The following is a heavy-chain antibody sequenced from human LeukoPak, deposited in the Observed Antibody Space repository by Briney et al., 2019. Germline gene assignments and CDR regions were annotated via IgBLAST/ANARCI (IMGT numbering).Heavy chain of an antibody. J-gene: IGHJ4*02. CDR2: IYYSGST. Sequence: SETLSLTCTVSGGSISSNSYYWGWIRQPPGKGLKWIGSIYYSGSTYYNPSLKSRVTISVDTSKNQFSLKLNSVTAADTAVYYCAVEDFGDYDWGQGTLVTASS. V-gene: IGHV4-39*01. CDR1: GGSISSNSYY. D-gene: IGHD4-17*01. CDR3: AVEDFGDYD.